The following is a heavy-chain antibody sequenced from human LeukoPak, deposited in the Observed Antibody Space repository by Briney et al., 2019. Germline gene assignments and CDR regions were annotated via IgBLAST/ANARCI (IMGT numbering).Heavy chain of an antibody. CDR1: EFSFSRYA. CDR2: ISSNGAST. V-gene: IGHV3-64*04. D-gene: IGHD3-9*01. Sequence: PGGSLRFSCSASEFSFSRYAMHWVRQGPGKGLEHVSTISSNGASTYYADSAKGRFTISRDNSKNTLYLQMNSLRAEDTAVYFCARAYYDILTTDSWGQGTLVSVSS. CDR3: ARAYYDILTTDS. J-gene: IGHJ4*02.